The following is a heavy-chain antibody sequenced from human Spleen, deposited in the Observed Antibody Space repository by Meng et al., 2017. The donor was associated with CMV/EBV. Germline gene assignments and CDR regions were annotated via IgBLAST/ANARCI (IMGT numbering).Heavy chain of an antibody. CDR3: ARGSIGARIYFDY. V-gene: IGHV4-4*02. D-gene: IGHD6-6*01. Sequence: SETLSLTCAVSGGSISSPNWWSWVRQSPGKGLEWIGEIYHSGSTNYNPSLKSRVIISQDTSKNHFSLKLSSVTAADTAVFYCARGSIGARIYFDYWGQGIPVTVSS. CDR1: GGSISSPNW. CDR2: IYHSGST. J-gene: IGHJ4*02.